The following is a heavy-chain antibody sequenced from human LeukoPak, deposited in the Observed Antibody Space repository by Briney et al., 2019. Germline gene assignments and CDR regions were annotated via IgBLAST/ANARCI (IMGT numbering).Heavy chain of an antibody. CDR2: IYYSGTT. J-gene: IGHJ4*02. Sequence: SETLSLTCTVSGGSISSYYWSWIRQPPGKGLEWIGYIYYSGTTNYNPSLKSRVAISVDTSKNQFSLKLSSVTAADTAVYYCVKDKGDVTRASSERFDYWGQGTLVTVSS. V-gene: IGHV4-59*01. CDR3: VKDKGDVTRASSERFDY. D-gene: IGHD4-17*01. CDR1: GGSISSYY.